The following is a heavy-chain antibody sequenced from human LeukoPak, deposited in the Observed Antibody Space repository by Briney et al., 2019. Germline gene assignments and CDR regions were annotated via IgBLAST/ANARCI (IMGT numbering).Heavy chain of an antibody. D-gene: IGHD3-10*01. Sequence: GGSLRLSCAASGFTFSSYAMHWVRQAPGKGLEWVAVISYDGSNKYYADSVKGRFTISRDNSKNTLYLQMNSLRAEDTAVYYCAKDRGGFDPWGQGTLVTVSS. CDR1: GFTFSSYA. V-gene: IGHV3-30*04. J-gene: IGHJ5*02. CDR2: ISYDGSNK. CDR3: AKDRGGFDP.